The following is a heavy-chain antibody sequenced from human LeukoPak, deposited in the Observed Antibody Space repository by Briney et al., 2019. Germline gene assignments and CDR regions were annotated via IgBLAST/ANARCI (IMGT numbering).Heavy chain of an antibody. V-gene: IGHV4-61*02. CDR2: IYTSGST. J-gene: IGHJ3*02. CDR3: AREGPTGAGDDGDAFDI. D-gene: IGHD7-27*01. Sequence: TTSETLSLTCTVSGGSISSGSYYWSWIRQPAGKGLEWIGRIYTSGSTNYNPSLKSRVTISVDTSKNQFSLKLSSVTAADTAVYYCAREGPTGAGDDGDAFDIWGQGTMVTVSS. CDR1: GGSISSGSYY.